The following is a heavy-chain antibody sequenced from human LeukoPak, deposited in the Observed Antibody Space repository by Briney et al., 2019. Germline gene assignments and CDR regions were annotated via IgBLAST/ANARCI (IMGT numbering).Heavy chain of an antibody. CDR1: GGPISSSSYY. CDR3: ARDGMGIAVAGTDY. CDR2: IYYSGST. V-gene: IGHV4-39*07. Sequence: SETLSLTCTVSGGPISSSSYYWGWIRQPPGKGLEWIGSIYYSGSTYYNPSLKSRVTISVDTSKNQFSLKLSSVTAADTAVYYCARDGMGIAVAGTDYWGQGTLVTVSS. J-gene: IGHJ4*02. D-gene: IGHD6-19*01.